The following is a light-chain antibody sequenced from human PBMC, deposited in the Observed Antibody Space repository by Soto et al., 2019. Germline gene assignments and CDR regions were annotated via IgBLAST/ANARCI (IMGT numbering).Light chain of an antibody. CDR2: GAS. Sequence: EIVMTQSPATLSVSTGERATLSCRASHRVSNYLACYQQRPGQSPRLLIYGASTRATGIPARFSGSASGTEFTLTISSLQSEDFAIDYCQQYNNWPLTFGGGTKVDI. V-gene: IGKV3-15*01. CDR1: HRVSNY. J-gene: IGKJ4*01. CDR3: QQYNNWPLT.